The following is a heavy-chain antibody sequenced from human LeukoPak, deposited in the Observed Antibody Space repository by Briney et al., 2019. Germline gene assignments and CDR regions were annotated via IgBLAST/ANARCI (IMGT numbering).Heavy chain of an antibody. V-gene: IGHV3-48*03. CDR2: ISNVGTI. CDR1: GFTFRSYA. Sequence: SGGSLRLSCAASGFTFRSYAMTWVRQAPGKGLEWVSEISNVGTINYADSVKGRFTMSRDNAKNSLYLQMNSLRAEDTAVYYCARGSSSWDYYYYGMDVWGQGTTVTVSS. CDR3: ARGSSSWDYYYYGMDV. D-gene: IGHD6-13*01. J-gene: IGHJ6*02.